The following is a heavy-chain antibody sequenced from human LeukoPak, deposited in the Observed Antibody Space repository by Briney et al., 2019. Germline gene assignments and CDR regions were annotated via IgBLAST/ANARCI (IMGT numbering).Heavy chain of an antibody. D-gene: IGHD4-17*01. CDR3: ARHDYGDYPVIFDY. CDR1: GASISSYY. V-gene: IGHV4-59*01. CDR2: IYYSGST. Sequence: SETLSLTCTVSGASISSYYWSWIRQPPGKGLEWIGYIYYSGSTNYNPSLRSRVTISVDTSKNQFSLKLSSVTAADTAVYYCARHDYGDYPVIFDYWGQGTLVTVSS. J-gene: IGHJ4*02.